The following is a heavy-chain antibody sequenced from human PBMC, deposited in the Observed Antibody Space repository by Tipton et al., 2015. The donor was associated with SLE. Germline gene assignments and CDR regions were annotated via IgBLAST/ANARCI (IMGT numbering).Heavy chain of an antibody. V-gene: IGHV4-59*08. J-gene: IGHJ3*02. Sequence: GLVKPSETLSLTCTVSSDSFSNYYWSWIRQPPGKGLEWIGYIYYSGSTNYNPSLKSRVTTSVDTSTNQFSLKLSSVTAADTAMYYCVGTRDAYDETGGFDIWGQGTMVTVSS. CDR2: IYYSGST. D-gene: IGHD5-24*01. CDR1: SDSFSNYY. CDR3: VGTRDAYDETGGFDI.